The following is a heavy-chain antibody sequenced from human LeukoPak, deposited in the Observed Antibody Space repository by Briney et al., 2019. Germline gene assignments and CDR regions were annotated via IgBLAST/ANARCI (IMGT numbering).Heavy chain of an antibody. Sequence: SQTLSLTCALSGSSISRGYYWGWIRQPPGKGREGFGSIYHSGNTYYNPSLKSRAPISLDTSKNQFSLKLNFVPAAIPAVIYCARVPHDDNPLRLYYLDYWGQGTLVTVSS. CDR1: GSSISRGYY. D-gene: IGHD1-14*01. CDR2: IYHSGNT. J-gene: IGHJ4*02. CDR3: ARVPHDDNPLRLYYLDY. V-gene: IGHV4-38-2*01.